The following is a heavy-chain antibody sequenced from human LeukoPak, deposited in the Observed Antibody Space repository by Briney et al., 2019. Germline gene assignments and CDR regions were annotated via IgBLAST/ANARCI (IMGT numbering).Heavy chain of an antibody. D-gene: IGHD3-22*01. CDR3: SRGLDSRKLGY. CDR1: GASFSSGDQY. CDR2: IHPSGRL. V-gene: IGHV4-31*03. Sequence: SQTLSFTCTVSGASFSSGDQYWNWIRQSPGKGLEWIGSIHPSGRLYSNPSLESRVTISIDTSKNQFSLNLNSVTAADTAVYFCSRGLDSRKLGYWGQGTLVTVSS. J-gene: IGHJ4*02.